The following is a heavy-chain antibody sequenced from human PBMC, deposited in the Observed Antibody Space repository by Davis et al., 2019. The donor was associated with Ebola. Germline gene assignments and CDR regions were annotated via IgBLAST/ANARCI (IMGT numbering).Heavy chain of an antibody. D-gene: IGHD6-19*01. CDR2: IRSRANNFAT. Sequence: GESLKISCAASGFTFSGSAIHWVRQASGKGLEWVGRIRSRANNFATAYAASVKGRFTISRDDSKNMAYLQMNSLKIEDTAVYYCTRVTVADLYSWGQGTLVIVSS. CDR1: GFTFSGSA. CDR3: TRVTVADLYS. V-gene: IGHV3-73*01. J-gene: IGHJ4*02.